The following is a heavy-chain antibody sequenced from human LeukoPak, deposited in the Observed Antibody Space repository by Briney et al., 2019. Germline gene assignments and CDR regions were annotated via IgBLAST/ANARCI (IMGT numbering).Heavy chain of an antibody. CDR1: GGTFSSYG. Sequence: GASVKVSCKASGGTFSSYGTTWVRQAPGQGLEWMGRVIPIFGTANYAQKFQGRVTITADKSTSTAYMELSGLRSEDTAVYYCARDDAYSYNAYWGQGTLVTVSS. J-gene: IGHJ4*02. V-gene: IGHV1-69*06. CDR2: VIPIFGTA. D-gene: IGHD1-1*01. CDR3: ARDDAYSYNAY.